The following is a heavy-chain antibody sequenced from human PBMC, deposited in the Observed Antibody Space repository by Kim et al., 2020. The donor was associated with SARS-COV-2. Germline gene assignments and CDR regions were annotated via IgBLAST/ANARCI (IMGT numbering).Heavy chain of an antibody. CDR1: GFTFSGYA. Sequence: GGSLRLSCVASGFTFSGYAMHWVRQAPGKGLEWVAVIWYDGSNKYYGDSVKGRFTISRDNSKRTLYLEMNSLRAEDTAVYYCARGGVDVDNDAFEVWGQG. CDR3: ARGGVDVDNDAFEV. D-gene: IGHD3-10*01. V-gene: IGHV3-33*01. J-gene: IGHJ3*01. CDR2: IWYDGSNK.